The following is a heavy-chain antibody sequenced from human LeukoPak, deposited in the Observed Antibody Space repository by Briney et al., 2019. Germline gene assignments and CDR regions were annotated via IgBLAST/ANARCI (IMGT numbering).Heavy chain of an antibody. CDR1: GFTVSSNY. J-gene: IGHJ4*02. Sequence: GGSLRLSCAASGFTVSSNYMSWVRQAPGKGLEWVSVIYSGGSTYYADSVKGRFTISRDNSKNTLYLQMNSLRAEDTAVYYCARDPRRDVYYSRFDCWGQGTLVSVSS. CDR3: ARDPRRDVYYSRFDC. CDR2: IYSGGST. V-gene: IGHV3-66*01. D-gene: IGHD5-24*01.